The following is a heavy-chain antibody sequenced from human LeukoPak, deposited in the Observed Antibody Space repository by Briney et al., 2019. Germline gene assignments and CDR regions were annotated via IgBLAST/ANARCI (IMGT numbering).Heavy chain of an antibody. J-gene: IGHJ5*02. CDR2: ISGSGGST. Sequence: PGGTLRLSCAASGFTFSSYGMSWVRQAPGKGLEWVSAISGSGGSTYYADSVEGRFTISRDNSKNTLYLQMNSLRAEDTAVYYCAGDIELLNWFDPWGQGTLVTVSS. D-gene: IGHD1-26*01. CDR3: AGDIELLNWFDP. CDR1: GFTFSSYG. V-gene: IGHV3-23*01.